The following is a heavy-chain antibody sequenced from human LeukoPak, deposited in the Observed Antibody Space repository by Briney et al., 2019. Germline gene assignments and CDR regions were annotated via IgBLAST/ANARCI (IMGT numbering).Heavy chain of an antibody. Sequence: ASVKASCKASGYTFTGYYMHWVRQAPGQGLEWMGWINPNSGGTNYAQKFQGRVTMTRDTSISTAYMELSRLRSDDTAVYYCARDTIFGVVTRREYYYGMDVWGQGTTVTVSS. J-gene: IGHJ6*02. D-gene: IGHD3-3*01. CDR2: INPNSGGT. CDR1: GYTFTGYY. CDR3: ARDTIFGVVTRREYYYGMDV. V-gene: IGHV1-2*02.